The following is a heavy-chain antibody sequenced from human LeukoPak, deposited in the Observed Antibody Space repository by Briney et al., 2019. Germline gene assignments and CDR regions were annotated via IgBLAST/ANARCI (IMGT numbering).Heavy chain of an antibody. CDR1: GYTFTGHY. CDR3: ARGTTRVGYCSGGSCYNSGFDI. Sequence: ASVKASCKASGYTFTGHYMHWVRQAPGQGLEWMGWINPNSGVTNYAQKFQGRVTMTRDTSISTAYMELSRLISDDTAVYYCARGTTRVGYCSGGSCYNSGFDIWGQGTMVTVSS. V-gene: IGHV1-2*02. CDR2: INPNSGVT. D-gene: IGHD2-15*01. J-gene: IGHJ3*02.